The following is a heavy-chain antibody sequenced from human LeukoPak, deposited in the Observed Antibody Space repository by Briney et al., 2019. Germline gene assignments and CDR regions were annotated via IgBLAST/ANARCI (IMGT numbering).Heavy chain of an antibody. D-gene: IGHD1-1*01. J-gene: IGHJ6*03. V-gene: IGHV4-38-2*02. Sequence: SETLSLTCTVSGDSISNPYYWGWIRQPPGKGLEWIGSISHSGSTFYTPSLRSRVTISLDTSKNQFSLELNSVTAADTAVYYCARDTWKDYYYYFMDVWGKGTTVNVSS. CDR3: ARDTWKDYYYYFMDV. CDR2: ISHSGST. CDR1: GDSISNPYY.